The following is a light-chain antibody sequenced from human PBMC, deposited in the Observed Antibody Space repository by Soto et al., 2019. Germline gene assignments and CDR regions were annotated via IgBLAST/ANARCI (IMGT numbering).Light chain of an antibody. Sequence: DIQMTQSPSSLSASVGDRVTITCRASQSISSNLTWYQQKPGKAPKLLIYAASSLKSGVPSRFSGSGSGTDSTITISRLQPEDVVTYYEQQSYSTPRTFGQGTKLEIK. CDR3: QQSYSTPRT. J-gene: IGKJ2*02. V-gene: IGKV1-39*01. CDR2: AAS. CDR1: QSISSN.